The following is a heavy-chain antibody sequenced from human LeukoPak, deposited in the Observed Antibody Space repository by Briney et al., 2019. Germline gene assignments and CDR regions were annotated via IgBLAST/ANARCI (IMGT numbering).Heavy chain of an antibody. J-gene: IGHJ4*02. CDR2: TYYRSKWYN. CDR3: QLLPIDY. D-gene: IGHD2-2*01. CDR1: GDSVSSNSAA. Sequence: SQTLSLTCAISGDSVSSNSAAWNWIRQSPSRGLEWLGRTYYRSKWYNDYAVSVKSWITINPDTSKNQFSLQLDSVTPEDTAVDGYQLLPIDYWGQGTLVTVSS. V-gene: IGHV6-1*03.